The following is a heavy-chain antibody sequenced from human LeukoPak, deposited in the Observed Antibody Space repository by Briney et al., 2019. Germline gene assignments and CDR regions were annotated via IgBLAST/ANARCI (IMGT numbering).Heavy chain of an antibody. J-gene: IGHJ4*02. D-gene: IGHD2-15*01. CDR3: AVGWVAATFDY. CDR1: GGSISSYY. Sequence: SETLSLTCTVSGGSISSYYWSWIRQPPGKGLEWIGYIYYSGSTNYNPSLKSRVTISVDASKNQFSLKLSSVTAADTAVYYCAVGWVAATFDYWGQGTLVTVSS. CDR2: IYYSGST. V-gene: IGHV4-59*01.